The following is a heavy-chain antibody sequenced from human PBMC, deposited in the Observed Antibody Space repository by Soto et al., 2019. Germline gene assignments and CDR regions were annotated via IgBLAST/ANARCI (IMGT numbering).Heavy chain of an antibody. CDR2: ISAYNGNA. CDR1: GYTFTSYG. D-gene: IGHD1-26*01. V-gene: IGHV1-18*01. CDR3: ARDLSANPGY. Sequence: QVQLVQSGAEVKKPGASVKVSCKASGYTFTSYGISWVRQAPGQGLEWMGWISAYNGNANHAQKLQGRVTMTTDPPPSTDSMELRSLRSAETAVDSCARDLSANPGYWGQGTLFTVAS. J-gene: IGHJ4*02.